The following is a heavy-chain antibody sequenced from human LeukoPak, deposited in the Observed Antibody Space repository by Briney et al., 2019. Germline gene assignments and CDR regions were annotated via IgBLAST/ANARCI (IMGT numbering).Heavy chain of an antibody. CDR2: INPSGGST. Sequence: EASVKVSCKASGYTFTSYYMHWVRQAPGQGLEWMGIINPSGGSTSYAQKFQGRVTMTRDTSTSTVYMELSSLRSEDTAVYYCARDLYGSGSYYLFDPWGQGTLVTVSS. V-gene: IGHV1-46*01. CDR3: ARDLYGSGSYYLFDP. CDR1: GYTFTSYY. D-gene: IGHD3-10*01. J-gene: IGHJ5*02.